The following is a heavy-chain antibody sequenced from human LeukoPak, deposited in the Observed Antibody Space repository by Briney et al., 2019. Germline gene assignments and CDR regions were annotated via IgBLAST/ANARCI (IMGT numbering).Heavy chain of an antibody. D-gene: IGHD2-21*01. V-gene: IGHV3-21*01. J-gene: IGHJ6*03. CDR2: ISSSSSYI. CDR3: ARDTYCGGDCYSSYYYYYMDV. Sequence: GGSLRLSCAASGFTFSSYSMNWVRQAPGKGLEWVSSISSSSSYIYYADSVKGRFTISRDNAKNSLYLQMNSLRVEDTAVYYCARDTYCGGDCYSSYYYYYMDVWGEGTTVTVSS. CDR1: GFTFSSYS.